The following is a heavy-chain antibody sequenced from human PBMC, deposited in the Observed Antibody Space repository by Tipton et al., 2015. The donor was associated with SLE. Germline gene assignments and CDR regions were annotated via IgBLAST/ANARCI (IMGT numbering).Heavy chain of an antibody. J-gene: IGHJ6*02. CDR3: ARQRLRLLSPLDA. V-gene: IGHV4-61*05. Sequence: TLSLTCTVSGGSITSSSYFWGWIRQPPGKGLEWIGYMYRSGTTKYNPSLKSRVTISVDTSKSQFSLKLTSATAADTAVYYCARQRLRLLSPLDAWGQGTTVTVS. D-gene: IGHD3-10*01. CDR2: MYRSGTT. CDR1: GGSITSSSYF.